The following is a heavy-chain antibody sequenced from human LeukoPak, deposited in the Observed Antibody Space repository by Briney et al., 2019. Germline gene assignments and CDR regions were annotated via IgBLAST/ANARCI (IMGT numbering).Heavy chain of an antibody. CDR3: ARLRAGNTNWFDP. D-gene: IGHD1/OR15-1a*01. J-gene: IGHJ5*02. CDR1: GGSISSGDYY. Sequence: SETLSLTCTVSGGSISSGDYYWSWIRQPPGKGLEWIGYIYYSGSTYYNSSLKSRVTISVDTSKNQFSLKLSSVTAADMAVYYCARLRAGNTNWFDPWGQGTLVTVSS. V-gene: IGHV4-30-4*01. CDR2: IYYSGST.